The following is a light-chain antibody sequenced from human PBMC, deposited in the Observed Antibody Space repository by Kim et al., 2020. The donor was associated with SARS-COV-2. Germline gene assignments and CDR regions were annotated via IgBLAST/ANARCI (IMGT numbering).Light chain of an antibody. CDR3: QAWDSSTAV. J-gene: IGLJ3*02. CDR1: KLGDKY. V-gene: IGLV3-1*01. Sequence: SVSPGQTASITCSGDKLGDKYACWYQQKPGQSPVLVIYQDSKRPSGIPERFSGSNAGNTATLTFSGTQPREEGDYYCQAWDSSTAVFGGGTQPNV. CDR2: QDS.